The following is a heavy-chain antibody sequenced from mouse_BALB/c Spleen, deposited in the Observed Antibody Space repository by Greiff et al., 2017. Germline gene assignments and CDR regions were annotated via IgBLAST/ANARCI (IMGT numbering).Heavy chain of an antibody. V-gene: IGHV2-9*02. Sequence: QVQLKESGPGLVAPSQSLSITCTVSGFSLTSYGVHWVRQPPGKGLEWLGVIWAGGSTNYNSALMSRLSISKDNSKSQVFLKMNSLQTDDTAMYYCAREIYSHWYFDVWGAGTTVTVSS. CDR2: IWAGGST. CDR1: GFSLTSYG. J-gene: IGHJ1*01. CDR3: AREIYSHWYFDV. D-gene: IGHD2-12*01.